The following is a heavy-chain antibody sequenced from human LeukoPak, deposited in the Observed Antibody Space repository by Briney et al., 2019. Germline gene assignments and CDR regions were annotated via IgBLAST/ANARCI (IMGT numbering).Heavy chain of an antibody. J-gene: IGHJ5*02. V-gene: IGHV1-69*06. CDR1: GGTFSSYA. D-gene: IGHD3-3*01. CDR3: ATNDFWSGRNWFDP. Sequence: SVKVSCKASGGTFSSYAISWVRQAPGQGLEWMGGIIPIFGTANYAQKFQGRVTITADKSTSTAYMELSSLRSEDTAVYYCATNDFWSGRNWFDPWGQGTLVTVSS. CDR2: IIPIFGTA.